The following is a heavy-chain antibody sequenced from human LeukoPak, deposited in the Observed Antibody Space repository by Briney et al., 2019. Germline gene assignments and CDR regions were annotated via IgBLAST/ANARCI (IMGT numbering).Heavy chain of an antibody. CDR3: ARHPTLLNYLLGFDP. J-gene: IGHJ5*02. D-gene: IGHD1-7*01. CDR2: IYYSGST. CDR1: GGSISSSSYY. V-gene: IGHV4-39*01. Sequence: SETLSLTCTVSGGSISSSSYYWGWIRQPPGKGLEWIGSIYYSGSTYYNPSLKSRVTISVDTSKNQFSLKLSSVTAADTAVYYCARHPTLLNYLLGFDPWGQGTLVTVSS.